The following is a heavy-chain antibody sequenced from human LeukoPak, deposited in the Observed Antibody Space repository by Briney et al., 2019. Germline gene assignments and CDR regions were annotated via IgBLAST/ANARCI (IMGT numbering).Heavy chain of an antibody. Sequence: SETLSLTCTVSGGSISSSSYYWGWIRQPPGKGLEWIGSIYYSGSTYYNPSLKSRVTISVDTSKNQFSLKLSSVTAADTAVYYCARETPLSGGSLYYFDYWGQGTLVTVSS. D-gene: IGHD2-15*01. J-gene: IGHJ4*02. CDR1: GGSISSSSYY. V-gene: IGHV4-39*07. CDR3: ARETPLSGGSLYYFDY. CDR2: IYYSGST.